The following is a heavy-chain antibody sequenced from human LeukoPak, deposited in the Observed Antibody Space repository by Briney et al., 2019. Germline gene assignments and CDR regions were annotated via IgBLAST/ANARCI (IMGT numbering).Heavy chain of an antibody. D-gene: IGHD2-2*01. CDR3: ARDALPAAMAYYFDY. CDR2: IWFDGSTK. Sequence: GGSLRLSCAASGFTFSSYGMHWVRQAPGKGLEWVAVIWFDGSTKYYVDSVKGRFTTSRDSSKNTLYLQMNSLRAEDTALYYCARDALPAAMAYYFDYSGQGTLVTVSS. CDR1: GFTFSSYG. V-gene: IGHV3-33*01. J-gene: IGHJ4*02.